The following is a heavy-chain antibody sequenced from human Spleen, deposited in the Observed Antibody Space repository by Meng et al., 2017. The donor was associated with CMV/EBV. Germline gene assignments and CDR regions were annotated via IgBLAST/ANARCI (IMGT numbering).Heavy chain of an antibody. CDR3: ARVSGKAVAGPRGDFDF. CDR2: VYYTGTT. CDR1: GASINSVSYF. V-gene: IGHV4-39*07. D-gene: IGHD6-19*01. Sequence: ESLKISCSVFGASINSVSYFWGWIRQPPGKGLEWIGSVYYTGTTYYNPSLRSRVTMSVDASKKQLSLSLTSVTAADTAIYYCARVSGKAVAGPRGDFDFWGQGALVTVSS. J-gene: IGHJ4*02.